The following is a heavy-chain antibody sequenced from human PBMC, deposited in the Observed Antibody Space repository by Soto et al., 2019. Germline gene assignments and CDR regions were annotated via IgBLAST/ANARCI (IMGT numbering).Heavy chain of an antibody. CDR1: GFSLTTSGMA. CDR2: YYWDDVA. V-gene: IGHV2-5*02. CDR3: ARRLLAFDF. J-gene: IGHJ4*02. Sequence: QITLKESGPAVVKPTQTLTLTCTFSGFSLTTSGMAVGWVRHRPGKALEWLASYYWDDVARYSPSLRAGLTINKDTAKNLVVLTLTNVDPEDTATYYCARRLLAFDFWGQGILVTVSS. D-gene: IGHD2-15*01.